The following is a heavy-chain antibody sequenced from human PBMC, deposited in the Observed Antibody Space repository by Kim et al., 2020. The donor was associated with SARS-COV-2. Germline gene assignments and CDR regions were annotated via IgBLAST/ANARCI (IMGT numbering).Heavy chain of an antibody. Sequence: GGSLRLSCAASGFTFSDYYMSWIRQAPGKGLEWVSYISSSSSYTNYADSVKGRFTISRDNAKNSLYLQMNSLRAEDTAVYYCARDGCDYVWGRYRDYYYYYDMDVWGQGTTVTVSS. CDR2: ISSSSSYT. D-gene: IGHD3-16*02. J-gene: IGHJ6*02. CDR1: GFTFSDYY. V-gene: IGHV3-11*05. CDR3: ARDGCDYVWGRYRDYYYYYDMDV.